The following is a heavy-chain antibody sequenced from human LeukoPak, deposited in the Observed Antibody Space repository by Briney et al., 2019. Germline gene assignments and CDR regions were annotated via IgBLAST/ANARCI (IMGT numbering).Heavy chain of an antibody. CDR2: ISAYNGNT. D-gene: IGHD3-9*01. J-gene: IGHJ3*02. Sequence: ASVKVSCKASGYTFTGYYMHWVRQAPGHGLEWMGWISAYNGNTNYAQKVQGRVTMTTETSTSITYVELRSLRSDDTAVYYCARGLRHYDVLTSGGTDAFDIWGQGTMVIVSS. CDR3: ARGLRHYDVLTSGGTDAFDI. V-gene: IGHV1-18*04. CDR1: GYTFTGYY.